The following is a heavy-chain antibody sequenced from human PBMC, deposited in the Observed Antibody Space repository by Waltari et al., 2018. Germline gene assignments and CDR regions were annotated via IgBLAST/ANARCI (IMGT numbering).Heavy chain of an antibody. V-gene: IGHV4-39*01. CDR2: IYYSGST. J-gene: IGHJ5*02. CDR1: GVSITNTSSY. CDR3: ARAARILITFGGVSAFDP. D-gene: IGHD3-16*01. Sequence: QVQLQASGPGLVKPSETLSLTCSVSGVSITNTSSYWAGIRQPPGKGLEWIGNIYYSGSTYYNPSLNSRVTMSVDTSKNQFSLNLNSVTAADTAVYYCARAARILITFGGVSAFDPWGQGTLVTVSS.